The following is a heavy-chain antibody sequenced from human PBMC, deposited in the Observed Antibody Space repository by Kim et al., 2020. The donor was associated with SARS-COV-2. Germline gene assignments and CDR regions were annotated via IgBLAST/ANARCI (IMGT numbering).Heavy chain of an antibody. J-gene: IGHJ3*01. Sequence: SETLSLTCAVYGGSFSGYYWSWIRQPPGKGLEWIGEINHSGSTNYNPSLKSRVTISVDTSKNQFSLKLSSVTAADTAVYYCARGLWGVYVFDFWGQGPV. CDR1: GGSFSGYY. V-gene: IGHV4-34*01. CDR2: INHSGST. CDR3: ARGLWGVYVFDF. D-gene: IGHD3-10*01.